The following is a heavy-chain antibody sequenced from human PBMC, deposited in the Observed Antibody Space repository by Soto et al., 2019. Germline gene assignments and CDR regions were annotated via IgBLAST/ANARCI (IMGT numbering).Heavy chain of an antibody. CDR1: GYSSTRYG. D-gene: IGHD1-26*01. CDR3: AGDRAGGSYYFGY. CDR2: ISAYNGNT. Sequence: QVQLVQSGAEVKKPGASVKVSCKASGYSSTRYGISWVRQAPGQGLEWMGWISAYNGNTNYAQKLQGRVTMTTDTSTSTADMERRSRGSDDTAVYYCAGDRAGGSYYFGYWGQGTLVTVSS. V-gene: IGHV1-18*01. J-gene: IGHJ4*02.